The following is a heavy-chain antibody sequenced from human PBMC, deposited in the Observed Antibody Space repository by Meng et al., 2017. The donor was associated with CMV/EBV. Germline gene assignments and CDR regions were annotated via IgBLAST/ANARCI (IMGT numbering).Heavy chain of an antibody. J-gene: IGHJ4*02. Sequence: ASVKVSCKASGYTFTSYGISWVRQAPGQGLEWMGWISAYNGNTNYAQKLKGRVTMTTDTSTSTAYMELRSLRSDDTAVYYCARDVLGYCSSTSCYIGNYWGQGTLVTVSS. V-gene: IGHV1-18*01. CDR1: GYTFTSYG. CDR2: ISAYNGNT. CDR3: ARDVLGYCSSTSCYIGNY. D-gene: IGHD2-2*02.